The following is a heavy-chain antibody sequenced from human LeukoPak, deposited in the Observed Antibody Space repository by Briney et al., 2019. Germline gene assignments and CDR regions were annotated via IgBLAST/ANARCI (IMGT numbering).Heavy chain of an antibody. CDR2: VNPNSGGT. Sequence: GASVKVSCKASGYTFTAYYMHWVRQAPGQRLEWMGWVNPNSGGTNYAQKFQDRVTMTRDTSISTAYMELHRLRSDDTAVYYCASGSGWFSGNFDYWGQGTLVTVSS. V-gene: IGHV1-2*02. D-gene: IGHD6-19*01. CDR3: ASGSGWFSGNFDY. CDR1: GYTFTAYY. J-gene: IGHJ4*02.